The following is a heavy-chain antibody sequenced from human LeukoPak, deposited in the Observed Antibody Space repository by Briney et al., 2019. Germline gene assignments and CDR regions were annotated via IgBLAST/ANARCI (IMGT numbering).Heavy chain of an antibody. Sequence: SETLSLTCTVSGGSISSYYWSWIRQPPGKGLEWIGYIYYSGSTNYNPSLKSRVTISVDTSKNQFSLKLSPVTAADTAVYYCARGGGGCPPYLWGQGTLVTVSS. CDR2: IYYSGST. J-gene: IGHJ5*02. CDR3: ARGGGGCPPYL. D-gene: IGHD2-21*01. V-gene: IGHV4-59*01. CDR1: GGSISSYY.